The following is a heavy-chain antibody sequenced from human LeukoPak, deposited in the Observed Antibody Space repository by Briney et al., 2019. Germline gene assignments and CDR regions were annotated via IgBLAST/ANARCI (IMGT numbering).Heavy chain of an antibody. CDR1: GGSISSYY. V-gene: IGHV4-59*01. J-gene: IGHJ4*02. D-gene: IGHD4-17*01. CDR3: ARRTYGDYVFDY. Sequence: SETLSLPCTVSGGSISSYYWSWIRQPPGKGLEWIGYMYSSGSTNYNPSLKSRVTISADTSKNQFSLRLNSVTAADTAVYYCARRTYGDYVFDYWGQGTLVTVSS. CDR2: MYSSGST.